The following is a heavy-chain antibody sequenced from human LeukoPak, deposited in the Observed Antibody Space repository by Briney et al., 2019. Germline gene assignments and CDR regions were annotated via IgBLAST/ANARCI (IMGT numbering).Heavy chain of an antibody. CDR3: ARGQWLVQGGLDY. Sequence: GGSLRLSCAASGFTFSSYSMNWVRQAPGKGLEWVSSISSSSSYIYYADSVKGRFTISRDNAKNSLYLQMNSLRAEDTAVYYCARGQWLVQGGLDYWGQGTLVTVSS. V-gene: IGHV3-21*01. D-gene: IGHD6-19*01. CDR2: ISSSSSYI. CDR1: GFTFSSYS. J-gene: IGHJ4*02.